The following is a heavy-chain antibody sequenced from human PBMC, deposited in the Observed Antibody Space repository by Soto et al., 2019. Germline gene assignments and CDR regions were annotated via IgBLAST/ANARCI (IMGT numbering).Heavy chain of an antibody. D-gene: IGHD3-10*01. Sequence: EVQLVESGGGLVQPGRSLRLSCVASRFTFDDYAMHWVRQAPGKGLEWVSGITWSGGTRDYADSVKGRVTISRDNAKNFVYLQMDSLRVEDTALYYCIRVRQGLVQLWGRGTLVTVSS. CDR2: ITWSGGTR. CDR3: IRVRQGLVQL. V-gene: IGHV3-9*01. CDR1: RFTFDDYA. J-gene: IGHJ1*01.